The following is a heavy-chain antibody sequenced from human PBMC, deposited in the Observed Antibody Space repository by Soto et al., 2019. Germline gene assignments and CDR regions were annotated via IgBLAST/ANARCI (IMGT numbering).Heavy chain of an antibody. V-gene: IGHV4-34*01. CDR1: GGSFSGYY. CDR2: INHSGST. D-gene: IGHD2-15*01. CDR3: ARARGDCSGGSCYSTTGPXFDY. Sequence: SETLSLTCAVYGGSFSGYYWSWIRQPPGKGLEWIGEINHSGSTNYNPSLKSRVTISVDTSKNQFSLKLSSVTAADTAVYYCARARGDCSGGSCYSTTGPXFDYWAQGTLVTVSS. J-gene: IGHJ4*02.